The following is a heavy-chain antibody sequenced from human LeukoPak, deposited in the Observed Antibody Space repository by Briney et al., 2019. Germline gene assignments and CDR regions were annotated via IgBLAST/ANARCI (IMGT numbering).Heavy chain of an antibody. V-gene: IGHV4-34*01. CDR2: INHSGST. D-gene: IGHD6-19*01. CDR1: GGSFSGYY. CDR3: ARMSIAVAGTPY. J-gene: IGHJ4*02. Sequence: SETLSLTCAVYGGSFSGYYWSWIRQPPGKGLEWIGEINHSGSTNYNPSLKSRVTISVDTSKNQFSLKLSSVTAVDTAVYYCARMSIAVAGTPYWGRGTLVTVSS.